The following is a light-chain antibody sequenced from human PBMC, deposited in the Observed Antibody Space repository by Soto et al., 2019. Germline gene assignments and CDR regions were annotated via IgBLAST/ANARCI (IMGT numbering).Light chain of an antibody. V-gene: IGKV1-8*01. Sequence: AIRMTQSPSSFSASTGDRVTITCRASQGISSYLAWYQQKPGKPPKLLIYGASTLQSGVPSRFSGSGSGTDFTLTISGLQSEDFATYYCQQYYSYPQTFGQGTKLEIK. CDR3: QQYYSYPQT. CDR1: QGISSY. J-gene: IGKJ2*01. CDR2: GAS.